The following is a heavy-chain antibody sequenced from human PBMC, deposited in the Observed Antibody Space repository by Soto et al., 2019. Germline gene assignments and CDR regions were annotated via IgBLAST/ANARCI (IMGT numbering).Heavy chain of an antibody. CDR3: ARGRGFVFDY. J-gene: IGHJ4*02. Sequence: PSETLSLTCTVSDGSSSSYYLTLIRQHPGKGLEWIGYIYYSGSTNYNPSLKSRVTISVDTSKNQFSLKLSSVTAADTAVYYCARGRGFVFDYWGQGTLVTVSS. CDR1: DGSSSSYY. CDR2: IYYSGST. D-gene: IGHD3-10*01. V-gene: IGHV4-59*12.